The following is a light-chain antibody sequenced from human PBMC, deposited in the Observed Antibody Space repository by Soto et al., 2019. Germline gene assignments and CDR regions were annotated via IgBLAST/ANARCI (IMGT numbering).Light chain of an antibody. J-gene: IGKJ1*01. CDR1: QSASTN. Sequence: IVMTQSPATLSVSPGQGATLSCRASQSASTNFAWYQQKPGQAPRLLIYGASTRATGIPARFSGSGSGTDSPLNLSTPQSEDVAVSNCQQYSHPPSFGQWTKVDIX. CDR3: QQYSHPPS. V-gene: IGKV3-15*01. CDR2: GAS.